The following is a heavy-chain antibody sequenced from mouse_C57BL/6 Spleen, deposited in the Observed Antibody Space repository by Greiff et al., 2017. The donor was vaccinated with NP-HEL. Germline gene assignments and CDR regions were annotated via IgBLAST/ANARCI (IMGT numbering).Heavy chain of an antibody. CDR3: ASYDYGGRFAY. CDR2: INPNNGGT. J-gene: IGHJ3*01. V-gene: IGHV1-18*01. D-gene: IGHD2-4*01. CDR1: GYTFTDYN. Sequence: DVQLQESGPELVKPGASVKIPCKASGYTFTDYNMDWVKQSHGKSLEWIGDINPNNGGTIYNQKFKGKATLTVDKSSSTAYMELRSLTSEDTAVYYCASYDYGGRFAYWGQGTLVTVSA.